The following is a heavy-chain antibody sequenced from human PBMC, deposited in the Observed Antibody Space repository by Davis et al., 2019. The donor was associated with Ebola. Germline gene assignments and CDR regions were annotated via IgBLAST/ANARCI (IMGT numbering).Heavy chain of an antibody. CDR1: GGSFSGYY. CDR3: ARHERGRDY. V-gene: IGHV4-34*01. J-gene: IGHJ4*02. CDR2: FYYSGST. Sequence: MPSETLSLTCAVYGGSFSGYYWSWIRQPPGKGLEWIGSFYYSGSTYYNPSLKSRVTISVDTSKNQFSLKLSSVTAADTAVYYCARHERGRDYWGQGTLVTVSS.